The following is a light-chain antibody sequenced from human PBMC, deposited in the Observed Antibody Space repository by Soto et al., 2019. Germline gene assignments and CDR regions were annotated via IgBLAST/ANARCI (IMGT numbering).Light chain of an antibody. CDR2: DAS. CDR1: QSLDNY. CDR3: QQRGHWPS. J-gene: IGKJ4*01. V-gene: IGKV3-11*01. Sequence: EIVLTQSPATLSLSPGERATLSCRASQSLDNYLAWYQHKPGQAPRLLIYDASTRATDIPTRFSGSGSGTDFTLTISSLEPEDFAVYYCQQRGHWPSFGGGTKVEIK.